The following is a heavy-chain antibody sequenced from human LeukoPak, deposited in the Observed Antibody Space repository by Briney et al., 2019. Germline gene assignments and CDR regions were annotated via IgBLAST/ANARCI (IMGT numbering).Heavy chain of an antibody. V-gene: IGHV4-59*08. CDR2: IYYSGST. D-gene: IGHD3-16*01. J-gene: IGHJ6*02. CDR3: ARHLFLGPDYYYYGMDV. CDR1: GGSISSYY. Sequence: SETLSLTCTVSGGSISSYYWSWIRQPPGKGLEWIGYIYYSGSTNYNPSLKSRVTISVDTSENQFSLKLSSVTAADTAVYYCARHLFLGPDYYYYGMDVWGQGTTVTVSS.